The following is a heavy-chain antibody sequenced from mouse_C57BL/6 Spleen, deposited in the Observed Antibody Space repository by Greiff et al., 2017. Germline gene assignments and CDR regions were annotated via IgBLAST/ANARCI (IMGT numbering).Heavy chain of an antibody. CDR1: GFSLISYA. J-gene: IGHJ4*01. CDR2: IWTGGGT. CDR3: ASATAQATDYYAMDY. D-gene: IGHD3-2*02. V-gene: IGHV2-9-1*01. Sequence: VKLVESGPGLVAPSQSLSITCTVSGFSLISYAISWVRQPPGKGLEWLGVIWTGGGTNYNSALKSRLSISKDNSKSQVFLKMNSLQTDDTARYYCASATAQATDYYAMDYWGQGTSVTVSS.